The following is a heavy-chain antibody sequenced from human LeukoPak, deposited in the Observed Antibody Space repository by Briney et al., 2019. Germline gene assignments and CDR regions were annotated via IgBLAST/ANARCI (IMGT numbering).Heavy chain of an antibody. CDR1: GGTFSSYA. CDR2: IIPIFGTA. CDR3: ARQHWTNHRYFDY. Sequence: VASVKVSCKASGGTFSSYAISWVRQAPGQGLEWMGRIIPIFGTANYAQKFQGRVTITTDESTSTAYMELSSLRSEDTAVYYCARQHWTNHRYFDYWGRGTLVTVSS. D-gene: IGHD1-1*01. J-gene: IGHJ4*02. V-gene: IGHV1-69*05.